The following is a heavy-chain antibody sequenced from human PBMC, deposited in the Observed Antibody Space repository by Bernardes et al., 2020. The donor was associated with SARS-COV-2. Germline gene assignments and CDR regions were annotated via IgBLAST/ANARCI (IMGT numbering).Heavy chain of an antibody. CDR1: GFTVSSNY. V-gene: IGHV3-53*01. CDR2: IYSGGST. D-gene: IGHD6-13*01. CDR3: ARELAAAGHNSGDI. Sequence: GGSLRLSCAASGFTVSSNYMSWVRQAPGKGLEWVSVIYSGGSTYFADSVKGRFTISRDNSKNTLYLQMNSLRAEDTAVYYCARELAAAGHNSGDIWGPGTMVTVSS. J-gene: IGHJ3*02.